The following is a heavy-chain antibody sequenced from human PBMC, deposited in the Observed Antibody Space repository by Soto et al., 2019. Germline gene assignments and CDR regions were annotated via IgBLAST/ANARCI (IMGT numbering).Heavy chain of an antibody. Sequence: QLQLQESGPGLVKPSETLSLTCTVSGGSISSSSYYWGWIRQPPGKGLEWIGSIYYSGSTYYNPSLKSRVTISLDTSKNQFSLKLSSVTAADTAVYYCARHGGSSGYYPYFDYWGQGTLVTVSS. V-gene: IGHV4-39*01. CDR2: IYYSGST. CDR3: ARHGGSSGYYPYFDY. D-gene: IGHD3-22*01. CDR1: GGSISSSSYY. J-gene: IGHJ4*02.